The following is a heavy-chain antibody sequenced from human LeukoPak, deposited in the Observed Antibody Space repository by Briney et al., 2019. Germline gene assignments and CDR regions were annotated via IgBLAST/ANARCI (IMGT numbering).Heavy chain of an antibody. CDR1: VLSFSSYA. Sequence: GGSLSLSRAASVLSFSSYAMSGVRQAPGRGVEWVSAISGSGGSTDYACSVKGQFTISRDNSKNTLYLQMNRLRAEDTAVYYCTRDRLPYCSSGCTMVNYYGVDVWGQGTTVTVSS. CDR3: TRDRLPYCSSGCTMVNYYGVDV. V-gene: IGHV3-23*01. D-gene: IGHD2-15*01. CDR2: ISGSGGST. J-gene: IGHJ6*02.